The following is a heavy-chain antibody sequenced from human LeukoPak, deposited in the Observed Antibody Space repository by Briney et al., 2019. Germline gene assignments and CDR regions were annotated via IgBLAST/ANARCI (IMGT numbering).Heavy chain of an antibody. D-gene: IGHD3-22*01. Sequence: GGSLRLSCSASGFTFSSYAMHWVRQAPGKGLEYVSAISSNGGSKYYADSVKGRFTISRDNSKHTLYLQMSSLSAEAAVLYYWVKDNVPYYYDSSGRFDYWGQGTLVTVSS. J-gene: IGHJ4*02. CDR2: ISSNGGSK. CDR3: VKDNVPYYYDSSGRFDY. V-gene: IGHV3-64D*09. CDR1: GFTFSSYA.